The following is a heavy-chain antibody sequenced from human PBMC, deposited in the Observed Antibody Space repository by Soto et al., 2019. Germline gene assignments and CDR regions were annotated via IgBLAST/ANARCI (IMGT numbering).Heavy chain of an antibody. Sequence: GGSLRLSCAASGFTFSSYAMSWVRQAPGKGLEWVSAISGSGGSTYYADSVKGRFTISRDNSKNTLYLQMNSLRAEDTAVYYCAKGITMIVVVIGAFDTWGQGTLVTVSS. CDR2: ISGSGGST. J-gene: IGHJ5*02. CDR1: GFTFSSYA. D-gene: IGHD3-22*01. CDR3: AKGITMIVVVIGAFDT. V-gene: IGHV3-23*01.